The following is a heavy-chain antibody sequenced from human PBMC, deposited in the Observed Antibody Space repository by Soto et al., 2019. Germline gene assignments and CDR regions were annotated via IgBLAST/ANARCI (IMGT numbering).Heavy chain of an antibody. V-gene: IGHV1-18*01. CDR2: ITTYNGNT. CDR3: ARALPGYGMDV. Sequence: QVQLVQSGVEVREPGASVKVSCKAVPYIFTNYGVSWVRQAPGQGLEWMGWITTYNGNTEYAQKFQGRVTMTTDASTSTAYMELGSLRSDDTAIYYCARALPGYGMDVWGQGTTVTVSS. CDR1: PYIFTNYG. J-gene: IGHJ6*02.